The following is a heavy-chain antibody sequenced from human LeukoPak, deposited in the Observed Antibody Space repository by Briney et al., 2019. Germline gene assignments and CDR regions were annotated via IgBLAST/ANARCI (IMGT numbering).Heavy chain of an antibody. CDR2: ISANNDNT. CDR1: GYTFISYG. J-gene: IGHJ3*02. CDR3: ARYRKDIDALDI. D-gene: IGHD1-14*01. V-gene: IGHV1-18*01. Sequence: ASVKVSCKASGYTFISYGFSWVRQAPGQGLEWMGWISANNDNTNYAQKFQGRVTMTTDTSTSTAYMELRSLRSDDTAVYYCARYRKDIDALDIWGQGTMVTVSS.